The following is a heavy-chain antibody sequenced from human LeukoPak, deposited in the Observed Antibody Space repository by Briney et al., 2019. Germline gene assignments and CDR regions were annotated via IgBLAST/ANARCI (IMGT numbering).Heavy chain of an antibody. CDR3: ARVGSDYGGNWGGYYFDY. V-gene: IGHV4-4*07. D-gene: IGHD4-23*01. Sequence: SETLSLTCNVTGDSIRSYHWSWIRQPAGKGLEWIGRIYTSGSTNYNPSLKSRVTMSVDTSKNQFSLKLSSVTAADTAVYYCARVGSDYGGNWGGYYFDYWGQGTLVTVSS. J-gene: IGHJ4*02. CDR1: GDSIRSYH. CDR2: IYTSGST.